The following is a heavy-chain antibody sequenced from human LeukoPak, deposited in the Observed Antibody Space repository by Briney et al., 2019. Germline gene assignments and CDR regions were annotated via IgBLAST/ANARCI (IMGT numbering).Heavy chain of an antibody. CDR2: IYYSGST. V-gene: IGHV4-59*08. D-gene: IGHD6-19*01. J-gene: IGHJ2*01. Sequence: PSETLSLTCTVSGGSISHYFWSWIRQPPGKALEWIGYIYYSGSTNYNPSLKSRVTISVDTSKNQFSLKLSSVTAADTAVYYCAKTVAGYWYFDLWGRGTLVTVSS. CDR1: GGSISHYF. CDR3: AKTVAGYWYFDL.